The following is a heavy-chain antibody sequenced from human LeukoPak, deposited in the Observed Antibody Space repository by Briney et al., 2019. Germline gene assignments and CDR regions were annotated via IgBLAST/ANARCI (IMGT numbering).Heavy chain of an antibody. J-gene: IGHJ5*02. CDR2: IYYTGST. V-gene: IGHV4-59*01. D-gene: IGHD1-26*01. CDR1: GGSISSYY. Sequence: SETLSLTCTVSGGSISSYYWSWIRQPPGKGLEWIGYIYYTGSTSYNPSLKSRVTMSLDTSKNQFSLELNSVTPADTAVYYCARGGNYWPQWWFDPWGRGTLVSVSS. CDR3: ARGGNYWPQWWFDP.